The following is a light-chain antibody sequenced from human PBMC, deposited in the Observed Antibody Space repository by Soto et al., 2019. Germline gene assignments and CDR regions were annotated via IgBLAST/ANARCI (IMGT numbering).Light chain of an antibody. J-gene: IGKJ2*01. Sequence: EIVLTQSPGTVSLSPGERATLSCRASQSVYNNYIAWYQQSPGQAPRVLIYGASTRATDIPPRFSGSGSGTEFTLAIDSLQSEDFAVYYCHQYAFWPYTFGQGTKVDIK. V-gene: IGKV3-15*01. CDR1: QSVYNN. CDR3: HQYAFWPYT. CDR2: GAS.